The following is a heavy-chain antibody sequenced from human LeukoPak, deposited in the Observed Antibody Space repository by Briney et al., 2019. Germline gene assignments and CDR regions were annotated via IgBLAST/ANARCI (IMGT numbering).Heavy chain of an antibody. Sequence: ASVKVSCKASRYTFTGYYMHWVRQAPGQGLEWMGWINPNSGGTNYAQKFQGWVTMTRDTSISTAYMELSRLRSDDTAVYYCAREVAAAGTEYYFDYWGQGTLVTVSS. V-gene: IGHV1-2*04. CDR1: RYTFTGYY. J-gene: IGHJ4*02. D-gene: IGHD6-13*01. CDR3: AREVAAAGTEYYFDY. CDR2: INPNSGGT.